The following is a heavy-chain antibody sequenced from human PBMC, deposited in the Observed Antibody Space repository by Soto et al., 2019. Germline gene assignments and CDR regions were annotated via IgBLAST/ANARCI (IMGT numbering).Heavy chain of an antibody. CDR3: ARGPPADCSGGSCYSGSFDY. CDR1: GGSFSGYY. V-gene: IGHV4-34*01. Sequence: QVQLQQWGAGLLKPSETLSLTCAVYGGSFSGYYWSWIRQPPGKGLEWIGEINHSGSTNYIPSLKSRVTISVDTSKNQFSLKLSSVTAADTAVYYCARGPPADCSGGSCYSGSFDYWGQGTLVTVSS. D-gene: IGHD2-15*01. CDR2: INHSGST. J-gene: IGHJ4*02.